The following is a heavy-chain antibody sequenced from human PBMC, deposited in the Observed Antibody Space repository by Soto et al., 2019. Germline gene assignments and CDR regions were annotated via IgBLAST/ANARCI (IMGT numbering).Heavy chain of an antibody. D-gene: IGHD6-13*01. V-gene: IGHV1-69*12. CDR1: GGTFSSYA. CDR2: IIPIFGTA. J-gene: IGHJ6*02. Sequence: QVQLVQSGAEVKKPGSSVKVSCKASGGTFSSYAISWVRQAPGQGLEWMGGIIPIFGTANYAQKFQGRVTITADESTSTAYMELSSLRSEDTAVYYCARALRREQQDPYYYYGMDVWGQGTTVTVSS. CDR3: ARALRREQQDPYYYYGMDV.